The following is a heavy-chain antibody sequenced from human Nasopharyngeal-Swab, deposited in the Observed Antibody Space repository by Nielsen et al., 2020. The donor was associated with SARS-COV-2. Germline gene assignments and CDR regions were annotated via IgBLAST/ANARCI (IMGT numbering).Heavy chain of an antibody. Sequence: GESLKISCAASGFTFSSYSMNWVRQAPRKGLEWVSYISSSSSTIYYADSVKGRFTISRDNAKNSLYLQMNSLRDEDTAVYYCARDEKAEMYNWFDPWGQGTLVTVSS. J-gene: IGHJ5*02. CDR3: ARDEKAEMYNWFDP. D-gene: IGHD2-15*01. CDR2: ISSSSSTI. V-gene: IGHV3-48*02. CDR1: GFTFSSYS.